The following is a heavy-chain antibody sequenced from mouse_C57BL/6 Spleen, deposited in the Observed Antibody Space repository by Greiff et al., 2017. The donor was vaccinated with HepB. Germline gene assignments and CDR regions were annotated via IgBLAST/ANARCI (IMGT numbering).Heavy chain of an antibody. CDR3: TTIYYDYDEFAY. CDR1: GFTFSSYA. D-gene: IGHD2-4*01. J-gene: IGHJ3*01. V-gene: IGHV5-9-1*02. Sequence: EVMLVESGAGLVKPGGSLKLSCAASGFTFSSYAMSWVRQTPEKRLEWVAYISSGGDYIYYADTVKGRFTISRDNARNTLYLQMSSLKSEDTAMYYCTTIYYDYDEFAYWGQGTLVTVSA. CDR2: ISSGGDYI.